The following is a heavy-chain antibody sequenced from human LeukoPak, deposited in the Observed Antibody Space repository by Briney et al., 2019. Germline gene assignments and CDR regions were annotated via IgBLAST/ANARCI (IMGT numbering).Heavy chain of an antibody. Sequence: GGSLRLSCAASGITFSSYAMSWVRQAPGKGLEWVSAISGSGGSTYYADSVKGRFTISRDNSKNTLYLQMNSLRAEDTAVYYCAKGGGLVPYYYYYMDVWGKGTTVTVSS. CDR3: AKGGGLVPYYYYYMDV. CDR2: ISGSGGST. V-gene: IGHV3-23*01. D-gene: IGHD6-19*01. J-gene: IGHJ6*03. CDR1: GITFSSYA.